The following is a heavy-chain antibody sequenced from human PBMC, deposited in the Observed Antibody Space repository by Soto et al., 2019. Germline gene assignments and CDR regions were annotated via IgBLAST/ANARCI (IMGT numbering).Heavy chain of an antibody. CDR2: INHSGST. J-gene: IGHJ4*02. CDR3: ARDQRKTLRIDY. CDR1: GGSFSGYY. Sequence: SETLSLTCAVYGGSFSGYYWSWIRQPPGKGLEWIGEINHSGSTNYNPSLKSRVTISVDTSKNQFSLKLSSVTAADTAVYYCARDQRKTLRIDYWGQGTLVTVSS. V-gene: IGHV4-34*01.